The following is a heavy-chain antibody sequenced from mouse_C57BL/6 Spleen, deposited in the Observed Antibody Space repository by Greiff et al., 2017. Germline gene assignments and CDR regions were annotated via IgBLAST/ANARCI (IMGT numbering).Heavy chain of an antibody. D-gene: IGHD2-3*01. CDR1: GFTFSSYA. Sequence: EVHLVESGGGLVKPGGSLKLSCAASGFTFSSYAMSWVRQTPEKRLEWVATISDGGSYTYYPDNVKGRFTISRDNAKNNLYLQMSHLKSEDTAMYYCARADGYLAWFAYWGQGTLVTVSA. V-gene: IGHV5-4*01. CDR3: ARADGYLAWFAY. CDR2: ISDGGSYT. J-gene: IGHJ3*01.